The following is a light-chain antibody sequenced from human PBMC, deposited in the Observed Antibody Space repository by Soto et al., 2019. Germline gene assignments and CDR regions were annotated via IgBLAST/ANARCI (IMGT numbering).Light chain of an antibody. J-gene: IGLJ1*01. CDR1: SSDVGGYNY. Sequence: QSVLTQPASASGSPGQSITISCTGTSSDVGGYNYVSWYQQHPGKAPKLMIYEVSNRPSGVSNRFSGSKSGNTASLTISGLQAEDEADYYCSSYTSSSTLAVFGTGTKVTVL. CDR3: SSYTSSSTLAV. V-gene: IGLV2-14*01. CDR2: EVS.